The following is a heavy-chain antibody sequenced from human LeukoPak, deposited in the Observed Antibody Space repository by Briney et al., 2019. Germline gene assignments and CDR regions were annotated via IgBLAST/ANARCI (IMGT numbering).Heavy chain of an antibody. J-gene: IGHJ3*02. CDR1: GYTFTSYD. CDR2: MNPNSGNT. V-gene: IGHV1-8*01. CDR3: ARDRPHYSSGWLDAFDI. Sequence: ASVKVSCKASGYTFTSYDINWVRQATGQGLEWMGWMNPNSGNTGYAQKFQGRVTMTRNTSISTAYMELSSLRSEDTAVYYCARDRPHYSSGWLDAFDIWGQGTMVTVSS. D-gene: IGHD6-19*01.